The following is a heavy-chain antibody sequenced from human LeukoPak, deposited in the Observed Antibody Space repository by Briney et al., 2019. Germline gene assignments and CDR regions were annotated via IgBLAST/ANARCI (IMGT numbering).Heavy chain of an antibody. D-gene: IGHD3-10*01. CDR1: GFTFSSYA. V-gene: IGHV3-30-3*01. CDR2: ISYDGSNK. CDR3: AKDKDYGSGSPLYNWFDP. J-gene: IGHJ5*02. Sequence: GGSLRLSCAASGFTFSSYAMHWVRQAPGKGLEWVAVISYDGSNKYYADSVKGRFTISRDNSKNTLYLQMNSLRAEDTAVYYCAKDKDYGSGSPLYNWFDPWGQGTLVTVSS.